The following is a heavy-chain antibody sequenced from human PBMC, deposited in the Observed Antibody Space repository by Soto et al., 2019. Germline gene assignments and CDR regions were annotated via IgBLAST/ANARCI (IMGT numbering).Heavy chain of an antibody. CDR2: IYYSGST. CDR1: GASIITSYY. CDR3: ARHDWARFYGMDV. D-gene: IGHD2-21*01. V-gene: IGHV4-39*01. J-gene: IGHJ6*02. Sequence: PSETLSLTCSVSGASIITSYYWGWIRQSPGKGLEWIGSIYYSGSTNYNPSLKSRVTIFVDTSKSQFSLMIDSVTAADTAVYYCARHDWARFYGMDVWGQGTTVTVSS.